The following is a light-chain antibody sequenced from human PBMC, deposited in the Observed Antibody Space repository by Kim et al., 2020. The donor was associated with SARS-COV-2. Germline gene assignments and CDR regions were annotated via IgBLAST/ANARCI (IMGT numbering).Light chain of an antibody. Sequence: QSVTISCSGSSSNIGNNAVNWYQQLPGKAPKLLIYYDDLLPSGVSDRFSGSKSGTSASLAISGLQSEDEADYYCAACDDSLNGYVFGTGTKVTVL. V-gene: IGLV1-36*01. J-gene: IGLJ1*01. CDR1: SSNIGNNA. CDR2: YDD. CDR3: AACDDSLNGYV.